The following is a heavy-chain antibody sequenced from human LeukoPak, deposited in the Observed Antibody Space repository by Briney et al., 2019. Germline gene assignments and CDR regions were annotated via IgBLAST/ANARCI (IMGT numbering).Heavy chain of an antibody. CDR1: GGSISSYY. D-gene: IGHD2-2*01. CDR3: ARGIGYCSSTSRHRAGYWYFDL. Sequence: PSETLSLTCTVSGGSISSYYWSWIRQPAGKGLEWIGRIYTSGSTNYNPSLKSRVTMSVDTSKNQFSLKLSSVTAADTAVYYCARGIGYCSSTSRHRAGYWYFDLWGRGTLVTVSS. CDR2: IYTSGST. J-gene: IGHJ2*01. V-gene: IGHV4-4*07.